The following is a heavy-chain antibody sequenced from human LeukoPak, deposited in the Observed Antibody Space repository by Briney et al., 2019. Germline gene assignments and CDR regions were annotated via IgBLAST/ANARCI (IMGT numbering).Heavy chain of an antibody. CDR3: AKDMSSSWLDAFDI. CDR2: IRYDGSNK. Sequence: PGGSLRLSCAASGFTFSSYGMHWVRQAPGKGLEWVAFIRYDGSNKYYADSVKGRFTISRDNAKNSLYLQMNSLRAEDMALYYCAKDMSSSWLDAFDIWGQGTMVTVSS. CDR1: GFTFSSYG. V-gene: IGHV3-30*02. J-gene: IGHJ3*02. D-gene: IGHD6-13*01.